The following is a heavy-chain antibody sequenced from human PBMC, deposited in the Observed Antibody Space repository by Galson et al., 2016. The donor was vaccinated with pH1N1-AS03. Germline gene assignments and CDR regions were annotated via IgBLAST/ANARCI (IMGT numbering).Heavy chain of an antibody. CDR2: INWDGSKT. V-gene: IGHV3-43D*04. Sequence: SLRLSCAASGFTFDDYAIHWVRQAPGKGLEWVSLINWDGSKTYLADSVKGRFTISRDNSRNSLYLQMNSLRAEDTALYYCGRGDTTWTRIIDYRGQGTLVTVSS. J-gene: IGHJ4*02. CDR3: GRGDTTWTRIIDY. CDR1: GFTFDDYA. D-gene: IGHD1-1*01.